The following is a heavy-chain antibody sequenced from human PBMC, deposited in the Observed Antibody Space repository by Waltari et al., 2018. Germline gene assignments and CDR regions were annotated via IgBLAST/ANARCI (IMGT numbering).Heavy chain of an antibody. Sequence: QITLRESGPTLLKPTQTLTLTCTFSGFSLTTSGVAVGWIRQPPGKALEWLALIYWNDDKRYSPSLESRLTITKDTSRNQVVLTMTNVDPVDTATYFCAHSRSPVYYYYYYMDVWGTGTTVTVSS. V-gene: IGHV2-5*01. CDR3: AHSRSPVYYYYYYMDV. CDR1: GFSLTTSGVA. J-gene: IGHJ6*03. CDR2: IYWNDDK.